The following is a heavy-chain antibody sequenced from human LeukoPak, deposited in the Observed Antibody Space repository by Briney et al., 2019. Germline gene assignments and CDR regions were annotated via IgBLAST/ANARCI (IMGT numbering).Heavy chain of an antibody. Sequence: SGKVSCKASGATFNTDAINWVRQAPGQGLQWMGRIIPILTTTYAPLFEDRLTITADKTTNTAYMELRSLTSDDTATYFCVRHPTSFDWFRDWGQGTLVTVSS. CDR1: GATFNTDA. J-gene: IGHJ4*02. V-gene: IGHV1-69*04. CDR2: IIPILTT. CDR3: VRHPTSFDWFRD. D-gene: IGHD3-9*01.